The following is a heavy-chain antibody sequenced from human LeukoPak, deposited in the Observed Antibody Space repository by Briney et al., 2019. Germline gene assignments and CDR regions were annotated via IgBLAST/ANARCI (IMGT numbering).Heavy chain of an antibody. CDR3: ARDSSSLYYYYGMDV. V-gene: IGHV4-59*01. D-gene: IGHD6-13*01. CDR2: IYYSGGT. Sequence: PSETLSLTCTVSGGSISSYYWSWIRQPPGKGLEWIGYIYYSGGTNYNPSLKSRVTISVDTSKNQFSLKLSSVTAADTAVYYCARDSSSLYYYYGMDVWGEGTTVTVSS. CDR1: GGSISSYY. J-gene: IGHJ6*04.